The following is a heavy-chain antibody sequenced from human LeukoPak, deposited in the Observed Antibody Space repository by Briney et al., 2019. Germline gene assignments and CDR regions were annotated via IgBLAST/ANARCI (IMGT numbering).Heavy chain of an antibody. J-gene: IGHJ4*02. CDR1: GFTFSSYW. CDR3: ATEGSGTPEF. D-gene: IGHD2/OR15-2a*01. CDR2: ISGSGGST. V-gene: IGHV3-23*01. Sequence: GGSLRLSCAASGFTFSSYWMSWVRQAPGKGLEWVSAISGSGGSTYYADSVKGRFTISRDNSKSTLYLQMNSLRAEDTAVYYCATEGSGTPEFWGQGTLVTVSS.